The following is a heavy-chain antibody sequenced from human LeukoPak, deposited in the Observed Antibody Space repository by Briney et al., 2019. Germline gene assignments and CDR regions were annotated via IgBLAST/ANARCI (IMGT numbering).Heavy chain of an antibody. CDR1: GGTFSSYA. J-gene: IGHJ4*02. CDR2: IIPILGIA. CDR3: ATLASGSYHVDANY. V-gene: IGHV1-69*04. D-gene: IGHD1-26*01. Sequence: SVKVSCKASGGTFSSYAISWVRQAPGQGLEWMGRIIPILGIANYAQKFQGRVTMTEDTSTDTAYMELSSLRSEDTAVYYCATLASGSYHVDANYWGQGTLVTVSS.